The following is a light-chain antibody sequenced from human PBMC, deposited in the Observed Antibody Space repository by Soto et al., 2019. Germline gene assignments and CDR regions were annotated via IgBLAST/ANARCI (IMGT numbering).Light chain of an antibody. CDR1: QSISNW. CDR2: KAS. J-gene: IGKJ1*01. Sequence: DIQMTQSPSTLSASVGDRVTITCRASQSISNWLAWYQQKPGKAPKLLIYKASSLESGVPSRFSGSGSGTEFTLTISSLQPDDFATYYCQHCGTYPWTFGQGTKVEIK. CDR3: QHCGTYPWT. V-gene: IGKV1-5*03.